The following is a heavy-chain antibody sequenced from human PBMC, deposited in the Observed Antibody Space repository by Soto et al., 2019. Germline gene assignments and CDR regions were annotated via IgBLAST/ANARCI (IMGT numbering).Heavy chain of an antibody. J-gene: IGHJ5*02. CDR2: TYFRSKRYN. V-gene: IGHV6-1*01. D-gene: IGHD5-12*01. CDR3: AKGDNLGPKTGYAFDP. CDR1: GDSVSSNTTS. Sequence: SQTLSLTCAISGDSVSSNTTSWNWISQSPSRGLEWLGRTYFRSKRYNDYAVSVKSRIIISPDTSNNQFSLQLNSVTPEDTAVYFCAKGDNLGPKTGYAFDPWGQGIMVTVSS.